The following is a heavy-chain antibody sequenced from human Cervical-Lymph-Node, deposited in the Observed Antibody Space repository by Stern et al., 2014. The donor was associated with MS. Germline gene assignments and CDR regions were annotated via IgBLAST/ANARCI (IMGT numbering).Heavy chain of an antibody. V-gene: IGHV1-69*09. Sequence: VQLVESGAEVKKPGSSVKVSCKASGDILSTYSITWVRQAPGQGLEWMGRIIPMFGIANYAQKFQGRLTITADTSTSTAYMELSSLRSEDTAVFYCARDLPSAGYGMDVWGQGTTVTVSS. D-gene: IGHD3-10*01. J-gene: IGHJ6*02. CDR1: GDILSTYS. CDR3: ARDLPSAGYGMDV. CDR2: IIPMFGIA.